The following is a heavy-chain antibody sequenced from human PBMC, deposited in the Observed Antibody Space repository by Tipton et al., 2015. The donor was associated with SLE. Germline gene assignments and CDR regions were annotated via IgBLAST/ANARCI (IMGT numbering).Heavy chain of an antibody. D-gene: IGHD1-26*01. CDR3: AKGPRWELLYYFDY. CDR1: GFTFSSYE. J-gene: IGHJ4*02. Sequence: GSLRLSCAASGFTFSSYEMNWVRQAPGKGLEWVSYISSSGSTIYYADSVKGRFTISRDNAKNSLYLQMNSLRAEDTALYYCAKGPRWELLYYFDYWGQGTLVTVSS. V-gene: IGHV3-48*03. CDR2: ISSSGSTI.